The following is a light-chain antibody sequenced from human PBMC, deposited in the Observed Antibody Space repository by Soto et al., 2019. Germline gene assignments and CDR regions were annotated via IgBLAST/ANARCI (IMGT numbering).Light chain of an antibody. J-gene: IGKJ2*01. Sequence: EIVMTQSPATLSVSPGERATLSCRASQSVSSNLAWYQQKPGQAPILLIFGPSARAPGIPARFSGSGSGTEFTLNISRLQSEDCAVYYCQHYNNWPFTLGQGTKLEIK. V-gene: IGKV3-15*01. CDR1: QSVSSN. CDR3: QHYNNWPFT. CDR2: GPS.